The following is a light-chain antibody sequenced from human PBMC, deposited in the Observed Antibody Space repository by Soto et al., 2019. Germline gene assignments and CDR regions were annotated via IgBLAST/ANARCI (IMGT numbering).Light chain of an antibody. V-gene: IGKV3D-20*02. CDR2: DAS. Sequence: IVLTQSPGTLSLSPGERATLSCRASQSVSSSYLAWYRQKPGQTPRLLIYDASNRATGIPARFSGSGSGTDFTLTISSLEPEDFGVYYCQQRHNWPITFGQGTRLEIK. CDR1: QSVSSSY. CDR3: QQRHNWPIT. J-gene: IGKJ5*01.